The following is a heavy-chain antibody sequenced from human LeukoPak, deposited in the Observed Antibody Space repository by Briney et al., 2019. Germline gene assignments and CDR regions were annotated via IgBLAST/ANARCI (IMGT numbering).Heavy chain of an antibody. Sequence: GVSLRLSCAASGFTVSSYAMGWVRQAPGKGLEWVSAISGSGRSTYYADSVRGRVTISRDNSKNTVYLQMSCLRAEDTAVYHCAKGAHNHAWGPIDYWGQGALVTVSS. J-gene: IGHJ4*02. D-gene: IGHD7-27*01. V-gene: IGHV3-23*01. CDR1: GFTVSSYA. CDR3: AKGAHNHAWGPIDY. CDR2: ISGSGRST.